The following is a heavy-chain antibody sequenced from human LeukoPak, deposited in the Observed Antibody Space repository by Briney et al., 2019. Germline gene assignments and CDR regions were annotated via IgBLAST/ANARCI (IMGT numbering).Heavy chain of an antibody. J-gene: IGHJ4*02. V-gene: IGHV3-48*04. CDR2: ISSSGSTI. D-gene: IGHD5-18*01. CDR1: GFTFSSYA. CDR3: ARDRTAYSYGYGYFDY. Sequence: GGSLRLSCAASGFTFSSYAMSWVRQAPGKGLEWVSYISSSGSTIYYADSVKGRFTISRDNAKNSLYLQMDSLRAEDTAVYYCARDRTAYSYGYGYFDYWGQGTLVTVSS.